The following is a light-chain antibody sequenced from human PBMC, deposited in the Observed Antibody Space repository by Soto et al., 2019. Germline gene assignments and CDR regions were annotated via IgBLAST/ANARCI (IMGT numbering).Light chain of an antibody. CDR2: SND. V-gene: IGLV1-44*01. J-gene: IGLJ2*01. Sequence: QSVLTQPPSASGTPGQRVIISCSGSSSNIGGNTVNWYQQLPGTAPKLLIYSNDQRPSGVPDRFSGSNSGTSASLAISGLQSEDEADYYCAAWDDTMNGLFGGGTKLTVL. CDR1: SSNIGGNT. CDR3: AAWDDTMNGL.